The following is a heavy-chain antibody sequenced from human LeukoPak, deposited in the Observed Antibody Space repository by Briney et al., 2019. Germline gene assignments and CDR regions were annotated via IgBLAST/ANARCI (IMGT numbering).Heavy chain of an antibody. CDR1: GFTFSDYY. J-gene: IGHJ4*02. Sequence: GGSLRLSCAASGFTFSDYYMSWIRQAPGKGLEWVSYISRSGNTIYYADSVKGRFTISRDNAKNSLYLQMNSLRAEDTAVYYCARHVRWQWLVRGVMESENYFDYWGQGTLVPVSS. CDR3: ARHVRWQWLVRGVMESENYFDY. D-gene: IGHD6-19*01. CDR2: ISRSGNTI. V-gene: IGHV3-11*04.